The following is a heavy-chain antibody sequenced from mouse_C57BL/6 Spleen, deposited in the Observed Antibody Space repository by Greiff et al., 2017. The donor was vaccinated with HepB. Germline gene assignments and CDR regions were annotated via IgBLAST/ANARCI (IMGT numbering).Heavy chain of an antibody. D-gene: IGHD1-1*01. V-gene: IGHV10-1*01. CDR2: IRSKSNNYAT. CDR1: GFSFNTYA. Sequence: EVKLMESGGGLVQPKGSLKLSCAASGFSFNTYAMNWVRQAPGKGLEWVARIRSKSNNYATYYADSVKDRFTISRDDSESMLYLQMNNLKTEDTAMYYCVRHEGYGTRFDYWGQGTTLTVSS. CDR3: VRHEGYGTRFDY. J-gene: IGHJ2*01.